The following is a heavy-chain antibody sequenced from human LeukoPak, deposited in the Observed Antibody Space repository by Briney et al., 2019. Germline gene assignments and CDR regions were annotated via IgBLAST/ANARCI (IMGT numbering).Heavy chain of an antibody. Sequence: SETLSLTCTVSGGSISSYYWSWLRQPPGKGLEWIGYIYYSGSTNYNPSLKSRVTISVDTSKNQFSLKLSSVTAADTAVYYCASPNYYDSSGYYYASGGAFDVWGQGTMVTVSS. CDR3: ASPNYYDSSGYYYASGGAFDV. D-gene: IGHD3-22*01. CDR1: GGSISSYY. V-gene: IGHV4-59*01. J-gene: IGHJ3*01. CDR2: IYYSGST.